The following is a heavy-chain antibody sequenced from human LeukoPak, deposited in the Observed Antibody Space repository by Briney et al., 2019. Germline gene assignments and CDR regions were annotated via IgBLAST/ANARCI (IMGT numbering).Heavy chain of an antibody. V-gene: IGHV4-34*01. CDR2: INHSGST. D-gene: IGHD2-8*01. J-gene: IGHJ5*02. CDR1: GGSFSGYY. CDR3: ARGRSSYCTNGVCYINWFDP. Sequence: SETLSLTCAVYGGSFSGYYWSWIRQPPGKGLEWTGEINHSGSTSYNPSLKSRVTISVDTSKNQFSLKLSSVTAADTAVYYCARGRSSYCTNGVCYINWFDPWGQGTLVTVSS.